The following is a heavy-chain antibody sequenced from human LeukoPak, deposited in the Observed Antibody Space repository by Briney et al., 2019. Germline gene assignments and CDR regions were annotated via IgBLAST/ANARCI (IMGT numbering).Heavy chain of an antibody. V-gene: IGHV4-4*07. J-gene: IGHJ4*02. CDR2: IYSTGST. CDR3: ARGIADPYSFDS. CDR1: GGSINFYY. Sequence: SETLSLTCTVSGGSINFYYWGWIRQPAGNGLEWIGRIYSTGSTNYSPSLKSRVTMSVDKSKNQFSLNLSSVTAADTAVYYCARGIADPYSFDSWGQGTLVTVSS. D-gene: IGHD6-13*01.